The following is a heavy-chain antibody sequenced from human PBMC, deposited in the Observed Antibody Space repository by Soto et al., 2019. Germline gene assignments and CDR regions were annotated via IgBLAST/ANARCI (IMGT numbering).Heavy chain of an antibody. CDR1: GFTFSSYS. CDR2: ISSSSSYI. V-gene: IGHV3-21*01. J-gene: IGHJ4*02. CDR3: ARELGIVVVPAATYP. D-gene: IGHD2-2*01. Sequence: PGGSLRLSCAASGFTFSSYSMNWVRQAPGKGLEWVSSISSSSSYIYYADSVKGRFTISRDNAKNSLYLQMNSLRAEDTAVYYCARELGIVVVPAATYPWGQGALVTVSS.